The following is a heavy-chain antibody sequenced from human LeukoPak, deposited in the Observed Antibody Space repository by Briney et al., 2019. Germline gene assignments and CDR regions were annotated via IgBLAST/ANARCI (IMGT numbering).Heavy chain of an antibody. CDR3: ARNPVSGTNPKFDY. V-gene: IGHV4-4*07. D-gene: IGHD6-19*01. Sequence: PSETLSLTCTVSGGSVNNYYWSWIRQPPGKGLEWIGRIHTTGNTNYNPSLKSRVTMSLDTSKNQFSLRLTSVTAADTAVYYCARNPVSGTNPKFDYWGQGTLVTVSS. CDR2: IHTTGNT. CDR1: GGSVNNYY. J-gene: IGHJ4*02.